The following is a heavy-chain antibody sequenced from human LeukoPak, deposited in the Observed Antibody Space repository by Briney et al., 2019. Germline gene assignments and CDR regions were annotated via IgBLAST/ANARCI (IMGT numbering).Heavy chain of an antibody. CDR3: GMLVCSSTSCYDY. D-gene: IGHD2-2*01. Sequence: ASVKVSCKASGYTFTSYYMHWVRQAPGQGLEGMGIINPSGGSTSYAQKFQGRVTMTRDMSTSTVYMELSSLRSEDTAVYYCGMLVCSSTSCYDYWGQGTLVTVSS. J-gene: IGHJ4*02. V-gene: IGHV1-46*01. CDR1: GYTFTSYY. CDR2: INPSGGST.